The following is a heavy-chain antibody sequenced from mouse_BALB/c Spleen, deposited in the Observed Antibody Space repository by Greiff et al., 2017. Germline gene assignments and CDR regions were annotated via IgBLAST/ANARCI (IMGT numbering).Heavy chain of an antibody. CDR3: AREGGYYYGSGAMDY. CDR2: INPSNGRT. D-gene: IGHD1-1*01. Sequence: VQLQQPGAELVKPGASVKLSCKASGYTFTSYWMHWVKQRPGQGLEWIGEINPSNGRTNYNEKFKSKATLTVDKSSSTAYMQLSSLTSEDSAVYYCAREGGYYYGSGAMDYWGQGTSVTVSS. V-gene: IGHV1S81*02. J-gene: IGHJ4*01. CDR1: GYTFTSYW.